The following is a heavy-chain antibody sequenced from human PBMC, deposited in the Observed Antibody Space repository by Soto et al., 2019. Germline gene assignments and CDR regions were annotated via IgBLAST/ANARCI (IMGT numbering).Heavy chain of an antibody. CDR1: GGTFSSYA. CDR3: ARETFRDYVEPNPNWFDP. D-gene: IGHD3-16*01. V-gene: IGHV1-69*01. J-gene: IGHJ5*02. Sequence: QVQLVQSGAEVKKPGSSVKVSCKASGGTFSSYAISWVRQAPGQGLEWMGGIIPIFGTANYAQKFQGRVTITADESTSTAYMELSSLRSEDTAVYYCARETFRDYVEPNPNWFDPWGQGTLVTVSS. CDR2: IIPIFGTA.